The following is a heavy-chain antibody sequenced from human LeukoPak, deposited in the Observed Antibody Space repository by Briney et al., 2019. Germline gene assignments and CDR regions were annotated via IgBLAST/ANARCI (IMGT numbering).Heavy chain of an antibody. V-gene: IGHV1-18*04. J-gene: IGHJ4*02. CDR3: ARGRTGVDTAMADAFDY. CDR1: GYTFTSYG. Sequence: ASVTVSFKASGYTFTSYGISWVRQAPGQGLEWMGWISAYNGNTNYAQKLQGRVTMTTDTSTSTAYMELRSLRSDDTAVYYCARGRTGVDTAMADAFDYWGQGTLVTVSS. D-gene: IGHD5-18*01. CDR2: ISAYNGNT.